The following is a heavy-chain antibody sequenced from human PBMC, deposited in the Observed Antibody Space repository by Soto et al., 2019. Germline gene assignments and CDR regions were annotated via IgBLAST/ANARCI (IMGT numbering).Heavy chain of an antibody. CDR2: IYHSGST. D-gene: IGHD6-13*01. CDR3: ARGQSSSWYVLDYYYYYGMDV. V-gene: IGHV4-4*02. Sequence: SETLSLTCAVSGGSISSSNWWSWVRQPPGKGLEWIGEIYHSGSTDYNPSLKSRVTISVDKSKNQFSLKLSSVTAADTAVYYCARGQSSSWYVLDYYYYYGMDVWGQGTTVTVSS. J-gene: IGHJ6*02. CDR1: GGSISSSNW.